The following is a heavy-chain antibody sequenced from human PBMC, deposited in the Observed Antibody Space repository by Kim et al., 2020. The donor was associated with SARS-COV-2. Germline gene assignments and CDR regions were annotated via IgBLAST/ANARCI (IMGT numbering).Heavy chain of an antibody. V-gene: IGHV1-2*02. CDR3: ATADSSSSHYYYYGMDV. J-gene: IGHJ6*02. CDR1: GYTFTGYY. Sequence: ASVKVSCKASGYTFTGYYMHWVRQAPGQGLEWMGWINPNSGGTNYAQKFQGRVTMTRDTSISTAYMELSRLRSDDTAVYYCATADSSSSHYYYYGMDVWGQGTTVTVSS. CDR2: INPNSGGT. D-gene: IGHD6-6*01.